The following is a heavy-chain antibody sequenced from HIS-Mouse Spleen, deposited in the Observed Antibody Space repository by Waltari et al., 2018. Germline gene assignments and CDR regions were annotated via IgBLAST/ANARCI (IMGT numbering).Heavy chain of an antibody. Sequence: QLQLQESGPGLVKPSETRSLTCTVSGGSISRTRYYWGWIRQPPGKGLEWIGSIYYSGSTYYNPSLKSRVTISVDTSKNQFSLKLSSVTAADTAVYYCAREIPYSSSWYDWYFDLWGRGTLVTVSS. CDR1: GGSISRTRYY. J-gene: IGHJ2*01. V-gene: IGHV4-39*07. D-gene: IGHD6-13*01. CDR3: AREIPYSSSWYDWYFDL. CDR2: IYYSGST.